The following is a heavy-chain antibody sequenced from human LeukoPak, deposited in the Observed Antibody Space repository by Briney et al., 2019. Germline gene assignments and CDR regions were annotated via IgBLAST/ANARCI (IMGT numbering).Heavy chain of an antibody. CDR3: ARDLGYASETNYGMDV. CDR1: GFTFSSYP. Sequence: GGSLRLSCAPSGFTFSSYPMHWVRQAPGKGPEWVAVISYDESNKYYADSVKGRFTISRDNSKNTLYLQMNSLRAEDTAVYYCARDLGYASETNYGMDVWGQGTTVTVSS. V-gene: IGHV3-30-3*01. D-gene: IGHD3-10*01. CDR2: ISYDESNK. J-gene: IGHJ6*02.